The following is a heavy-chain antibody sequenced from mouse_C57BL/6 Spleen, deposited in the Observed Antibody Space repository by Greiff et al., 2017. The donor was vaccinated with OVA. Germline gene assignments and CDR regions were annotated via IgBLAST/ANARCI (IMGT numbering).Heavy chain of an antibody. CDR1: GYTFTSYW. CDR2: IYPSDSET. V-gene: IGHV1-61*01. J-gene: IGHJ1*03. D-gene: IGHD1-1*01. CDR3: AREGTTVDWYFDV. Sequence: QVQLQQPGAELVRPGSSVKLSCKASGYTFTSYWMDWVEQRPGQGLEWIGNIYPSDSETHYNQKFKDKATLTVDKSSSTAYMQLSSLTSEDSAVYYCAREGTTVDWYFDVWGTGTTVTVSS.